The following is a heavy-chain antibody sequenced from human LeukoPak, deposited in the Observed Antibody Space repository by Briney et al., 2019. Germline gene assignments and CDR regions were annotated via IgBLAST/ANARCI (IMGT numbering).Heavy chain of an antibody. J-gene: IGHJ4*02. D-gene: IGHD3-22*01. V-gene: IGHV1-2*02. CDR1: GYPFTYYY. CDR2: INPNTGGA. Sequence: ASVKVSCKASGYPFTYYYIHWVRQAPGQRLEWMGWINPNTGGANYAQKFQGRVTMTRDTSISTAYMELSRLRSDDTAVYYCATDSSGYYLPLFDHWGQGTPVTVSS. CDR3: ATDSSGYYLPLFDH.